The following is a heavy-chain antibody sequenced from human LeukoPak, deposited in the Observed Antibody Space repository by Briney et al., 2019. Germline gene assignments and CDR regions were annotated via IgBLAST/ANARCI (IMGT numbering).Heavy chain of an antibody. Sequence: ASVKVSCKASGYTFTSYDINWVRQATGQGLEWMGWMNPNSGNTGYAQKFQGRVTITRNTSISTAYMELSSLRSEDTAVYYCARVKYGDYAFDYWGQGTLVTVSS. CDR2: MNPNSGNT. CDR3: ARVKYGDYAFDY. D-gene: IGHD4-17*01. J-gene: IGHJ4*02. V-gene: IGHV1-8*03. CDR1: GYTFTSYD.